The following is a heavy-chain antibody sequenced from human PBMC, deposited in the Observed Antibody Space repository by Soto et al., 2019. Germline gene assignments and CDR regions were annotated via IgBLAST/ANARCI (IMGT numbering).Heavy chain of an antibody. D-gene: IGHD1-26*01. CDR3: ATVAYSGSFFAH. Sequence: EVQLVQSGGGLVQPGGSLRLSCAAAGFTFSSYWMYWVRQAPGKGLVWVSRINGDGSSTTYAESVKGRFTISRDNAQNTLYLQMNSLSVEDTAVYYCATVAYSGSFFAHWGQGTLVTVSS. CDR2: INGDGSST. J-gene: IGHJ5*02. V-gene: IGHV3-74*01. CDR1: GFTFSSYW.